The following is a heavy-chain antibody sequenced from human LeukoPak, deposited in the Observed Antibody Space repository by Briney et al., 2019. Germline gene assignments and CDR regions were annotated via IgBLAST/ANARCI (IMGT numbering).Heavy chain of an antibody. CDR1: GLTFSSYA. D-gene: IGHD6-13*01. Sequence: GGSLRLSCAASGLTFSSYAMHWVRQAPGKGLEWVAVISYDGSNKYYADSVKGRFTISRDNSKNTLYLQMNSLRAEDTAVYYCARSRDSSSWYVFDYWGQGTLVTVSS. J-gene: IGHJ4*02. CDR3: ARSRDSSSWYVFDY. CDR2: ISYDGSNK. V-gene: IGHV3-30-3*01.